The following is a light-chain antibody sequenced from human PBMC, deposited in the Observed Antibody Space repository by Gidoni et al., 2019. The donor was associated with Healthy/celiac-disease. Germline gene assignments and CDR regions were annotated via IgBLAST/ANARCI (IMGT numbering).Light chain of an antibody. CDR3: QQSYSTPRT. CDR1: QSISSY. V-gene: IGKV1-39*01. Sequence: DIQMTQSPSSLSASVGDRVTITCRASQSISSYLNWYQQKPGKAPKLLIYAASSWQSGVPSRFSGSGSGTDFTLTISSLQPEDFATYYCQQSYSTPRTFXXXTKLEIK. CDR2: AAS. J-gene: IGKJ2*01.